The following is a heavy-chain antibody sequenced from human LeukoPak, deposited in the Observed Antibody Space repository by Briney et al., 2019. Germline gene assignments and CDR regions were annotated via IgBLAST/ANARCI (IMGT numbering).Heavy chain of an antibody. CDR2: ITSSSSTI. CDR1: GFIFSSCS. D-gene: IGHD2-2*01. J-gene: IGHJ4*02. V-gene: IGHV3-48*01. Sequence: GGSLRLSCAASGFIFSSCSMNWVRQAPGKGLEWVSYITSSSSTIYYADSVKGRFTISRDNAKNSLYLQMNSLRAEDTAVYYCARDLDPNIVIVPAAIFDYWGQGTLVTVSS. CDR3: ARDLDPNIVIVPAAIFDY.